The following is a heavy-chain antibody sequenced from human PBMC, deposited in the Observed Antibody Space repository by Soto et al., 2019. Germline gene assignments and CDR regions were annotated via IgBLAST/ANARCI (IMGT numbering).Heavy chain of an antibody. J-gene: IGHJ5*02. V-gene: IGHV3-21*01. CDR1: GFTFSSFS. Sequence: GGSLRLSCAASGFTFSSFSMNWVRQAPGKGLEWVASISSETTYIYYADSVKGRFTISRDNPKNSLYLQMNSLRTEDTAVYYCARDPGGNWFDPWGQGTLVTVSS. CDR3: ARDPGGNWFDP. CDR2: ISSETTYI.